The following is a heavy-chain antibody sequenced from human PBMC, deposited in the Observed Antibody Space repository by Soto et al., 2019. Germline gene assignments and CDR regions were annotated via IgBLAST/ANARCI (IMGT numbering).Heavy chain of an antibody. CDR1: GGSISSSSYY. V-gene: IGHV4-39*01. D-gene: IGHD5-12*01. CDR2: IYYNGST. CDR3: ARRYVDIVATSGKISEFDP. Sequence: SETLSLTCTVSGGSISSSSYYWGWIRQPPGKGLEWIGSIYYNGSTYYNPSLKSRVTISVDTSKNQFSLKLSSVTAADTAVYYCARRYVDIVATSGKISEFDPWGQGTLVTVSS. J-gene: IGHJ5*02.